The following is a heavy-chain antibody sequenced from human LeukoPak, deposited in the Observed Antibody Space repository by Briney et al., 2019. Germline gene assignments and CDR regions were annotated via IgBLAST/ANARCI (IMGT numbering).Heavy chain of an antibody. D-gene: IGHD5-18*01. J-gene: IGHJ6*02. CDR1: GFTLSSNY. Sequence: PGGSLRLSCAASGFTLSSNYMSWVRQAPGKGLEWVSVIYSGGSTYYADSVTGRFTISRDNSKNTLYLQMNSLRAEDTAVYYCAREKGGYSYGYYYYYGMDVWGQGSTVTVSS. V-gene: IGHV3-53*01. CDR2: IYSGGST. CDR3: AREKGGYSYGYYYYYGMDV.